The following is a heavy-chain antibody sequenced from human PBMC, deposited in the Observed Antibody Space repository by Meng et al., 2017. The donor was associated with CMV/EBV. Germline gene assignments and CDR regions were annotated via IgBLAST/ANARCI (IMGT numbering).Heavy chain of an antibody. CDR1: GYTFTGYY. D-gene: IGHD5-24*01. Sequence: QVQLGQSGAEVKKPGALVKVSCKASGYTFTGYYMHWVRQAPGQGLEWMGWINPNSGGTNYAQKFQGRVTMTRDTSISTAYMELSRLRSDDTAVYYCARVQVRGEMATPAGYWGQGTLVTVSS. CDR2: INPNSGGT. CDR3: ARVQVRGEMATPAGY. V-gene: IGHV1-2*02. J-gene: IGHJ4*02.